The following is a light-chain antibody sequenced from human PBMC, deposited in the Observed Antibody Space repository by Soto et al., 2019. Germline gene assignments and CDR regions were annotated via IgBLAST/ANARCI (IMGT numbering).Light chain of an antibody. CDR1: SSNIGAGYD. J-gene: IGLJ2*01. Sequence: QSVLTQPPSGSGAPGQRGTISCTGSSSNIGAGYDVHWYQQLPGTAPKLLIYGNSNRPSGVPDRFSGSKSGTSASLAITGLQAEDEAVYYCQAYDGSLSLVFGGGTQLTVL. V-gene: IGLV1-40*01. CDR3: QAYDGSLSLV. CDR2: GNS.